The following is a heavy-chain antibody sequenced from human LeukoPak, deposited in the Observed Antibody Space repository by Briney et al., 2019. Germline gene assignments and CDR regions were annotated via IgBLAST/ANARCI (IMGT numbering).Heavy chain of an antibody. CDR2: INHSGST. CDR1: GGSFSGYY. D-gene: IGHD3-22*01. CDR3: ARDLADYYDSRDAFDI. J-gene: IGHJ3*02. Sequence: SETLSLTCAVYGGSFSGYYWSWIRQPPGKGLEWIGEINHSGSTNYNPSLKSRVTISVDTSKNQFSLKLSSVTAADTAVYYCARDLADYYDSRDAFDIWGQGTMVTVSS. V-gene: IGHV4-34*01.